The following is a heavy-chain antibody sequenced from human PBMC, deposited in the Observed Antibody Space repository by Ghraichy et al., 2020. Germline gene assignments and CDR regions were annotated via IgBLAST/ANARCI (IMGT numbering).Heavy chain of an antibody. D-gene: IGHD1-14*01. Sequence: GESLNISCVASGFTFSTYWMTWVRQAPGKGLEWVANIKQDGSDKNHVDSVKGRFTISRDNAKNSLYLQMNSLRVEDTAVYYCARDDTYRLDHWGQGVLVTVSA. CDR2: IKQDGSDK. CDR1: GFTFSTYW. J-gene: IGHJ4*02. CDR3: ARDDTYRLDH. V-gene: IGHV3-7*03.